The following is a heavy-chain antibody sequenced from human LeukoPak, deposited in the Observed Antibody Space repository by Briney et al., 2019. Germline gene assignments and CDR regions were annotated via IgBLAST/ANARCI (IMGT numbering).Heavy chain of an antibody. V-gene: IGHV3-30*02. CDR2: IRYDGSNK. J-gene: IGHJ3*02. CDR3: AKARTRDIVVVPAAVFDAFDI. Sequence: PGGSLRLSCAASGFTFSSYGMHWVRQARGKGLEWVAFIRYDGSNKYYADSVKGRFTISRDNSKNTLYLQMNSLRAEDTAVYYCAKARTRDIVVVPAAVFDAFDIWGQGTMVTVSS. D-gene: IGHD2-2*01. CDR1: GFTFSSYG.